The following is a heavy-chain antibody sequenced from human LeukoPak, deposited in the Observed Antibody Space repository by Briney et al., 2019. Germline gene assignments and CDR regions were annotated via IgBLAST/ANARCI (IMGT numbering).Heavy chain of an antibody. Sequence: TSETLSLTCTVSGGSISSYYWSWIRQPPGKGLEWIGYIYYSGSTNYNPSLKSRVTISVDKSKNQFSLKLSSVTAADTAVYYCARGVVPYYYDSSGYSGAFDIWGQGTMVTVSS. CDR1: GGSISSYY. D-gene: IGHD3-22*01. V-gene: IGHV4-59*12. CDR3: ARGVVPYYYDSSGYSGAFDI. CDR2: IYYSGST. J-gene: IGHJ3*02.